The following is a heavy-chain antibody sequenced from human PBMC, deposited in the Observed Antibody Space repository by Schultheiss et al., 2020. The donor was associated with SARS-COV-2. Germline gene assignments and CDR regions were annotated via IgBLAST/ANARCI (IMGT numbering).Heavy chain of an antibody. CDR2: IYHSGST. CDR1: GGSISSSNW. CDR3: ARHKEQWLVRGDFDY. V-gene: IGHV4-4*02. Sequence: SETLSLTCAVSGGSISSSNWWSWVRQPPGKGLEWIGEIYHSGSTYYNPSLKSRVTISVDTSKNQFSLKLSSVTAADTAVYYCARHKEQWLVRGDFDYWGQGTLVTVSS. J-gene: IGHJ4*02. D-gene: IGHD6-19*01.